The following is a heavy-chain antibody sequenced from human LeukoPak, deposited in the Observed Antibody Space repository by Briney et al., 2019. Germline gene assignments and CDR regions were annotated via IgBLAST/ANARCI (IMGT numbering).Heavy chain of an antibody. V-gene: IGHV3-23*01. J-gene: IGHJ4*02. Sequence: QSGGSLRLSCAASGFTFSNFGMHWVRQAPGKGLEWVSAISGNGGSTYYADSVKGRFTISRDNSKNTLYLQMNSLRAEDTALYYCAKEVGATLMGWSYYFDYWGQGTLLTVSS. CDR1: GFTFSNFG. CDR3: AKEVGATLMGWSYYFDY. CDR2: ISGNGGST. D-gene: IGHD1-26*01.